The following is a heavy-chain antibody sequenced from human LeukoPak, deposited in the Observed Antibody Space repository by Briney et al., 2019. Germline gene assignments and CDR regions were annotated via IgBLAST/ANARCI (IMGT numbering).Heavy chain of an antibody. CDR3: TRHPEPDAHCGGDCYSRDAFDI. D-gene: IGHD2-21*02. CDR2: VRSKANSYAT. J-gene: IGHJ3*02. Sequence: GGSLRLSCAASGFTFSDSAMHWVRQASGKGLEWVGHVRSKANSYATAYAASMKGRFTISREDSKNTAFLQMNSLKTEDTAVYYCTRHPEPDAHCGGDCYSRDAFDIWGQGTMVTVSS. CDR1: GFTFSDSA. V-gene: IGHV3-73*01.